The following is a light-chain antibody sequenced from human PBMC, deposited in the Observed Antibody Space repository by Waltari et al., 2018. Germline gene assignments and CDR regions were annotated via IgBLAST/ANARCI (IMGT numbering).Light chain of an antibody. Sequence: EIVLTQSPGTLSLSPGERATLSCRASQSVSRTLAWYQQKPGQAPSLLLYDASSRATGIPDRFSGSGSGTDFSLTITRLEPEDFAVYYCQHYVRLPVTFGQGTKVEIK. CDR3: QHYVRLPVT. CDR2: DAS. J-gene: IGKJ1*01. CDR1: QSVSRT. V-gene: IGKV3-20*01.